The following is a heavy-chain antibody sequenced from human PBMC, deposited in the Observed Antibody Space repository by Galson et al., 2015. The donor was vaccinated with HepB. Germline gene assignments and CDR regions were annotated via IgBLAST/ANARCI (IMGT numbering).Heavy chain of an antibody. D-gene: IGHD6-19*01. CDR3: AKDEEAVADHYYFDY. J-gene: IGHJ4*02. CDR2: ISYDGSNK. CDR1: GFTFSSYG. Sequence: SLRLSCAASGFTFSSYGMHWVRQAPGKGLEWVAVISYDGSNKYYADSVKGRFTISRDNSKNTLYLQMNSLRAEDTAVYYCAKDEEAVADHYYFDYWGQGTLVTVSS. V-gene: IGHV3-30*18.